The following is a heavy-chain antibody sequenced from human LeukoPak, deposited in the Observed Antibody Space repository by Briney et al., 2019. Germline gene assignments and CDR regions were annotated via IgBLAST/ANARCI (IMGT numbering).Heavy chain of an antibody. CDR3: AKTPRPDDYGDYGVAFDI. V-gene: IGHV3-23*01. D-gene: IGHD4-17*01. CDR2: ISGSGGST. CDR1: GFTFSSYA. J-gene: IGHJ3*02. Sequence: PGGSLRLSCAASGFTFSSYAMSWVRQAPGKGLEWVSAISGSGGSTYYADSVKGRFTISRDNSKNTLYLQTNSLRAEDTAVYYCAKTPRPDDYGDYGVAFDIWGQGTMVTVSS.